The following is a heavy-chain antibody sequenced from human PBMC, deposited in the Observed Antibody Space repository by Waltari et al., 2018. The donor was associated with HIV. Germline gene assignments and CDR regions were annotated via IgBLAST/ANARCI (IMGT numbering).Heavy chain of an antibody. J-gene: IGHJ4*02. Sequence: QVQLQESGPGLVRPSQTLSLTCTVSGGSISSGTYSWSWIRQHPGKGLEWIGCISYSGNTYYNPSLKSRVSISVDMSKNQFSLKLSSVTAADTAVYYCTRGVLLWGPGTLVTVSS. V-gene: IGHV4-31*03. CDR1: GGSISSGTYS. CDR3: TRGVLL. CDR2: ISYSGNT.